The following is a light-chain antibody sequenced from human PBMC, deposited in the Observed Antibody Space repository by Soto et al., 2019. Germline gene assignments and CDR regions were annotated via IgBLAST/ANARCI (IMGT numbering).Light chain of an antibody. CDR2: GAS. J-gene: IGKJ1*01. V-gene: IGKV3-15*01. Sequence: EIVMTQSPATLSVSPGGRATLSCRASQSVSSNLAWYQQKPGQAPRLLIYGASTRATGIPARFSGSGSGTEFTLTISSLQSEDFAVYYCQQYETFGQGTKVEIK. CDR3: QQYET. CDR1: QSVSSN.